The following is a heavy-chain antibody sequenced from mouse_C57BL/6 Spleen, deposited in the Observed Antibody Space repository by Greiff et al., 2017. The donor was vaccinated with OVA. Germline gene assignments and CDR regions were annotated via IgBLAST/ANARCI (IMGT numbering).Heavy chain of an antibody. CDR3: ARRDGYYEYFDV. D-gene: IGHD2-3*01. CDR2: ISNGGGST. CDR1: GFTFSDYY. J-gene: IGHJ1*03. Sequence: EVKVEESGGGLVQPGGSLKLSCAASGFTFSDYYMYWVRQTPEKRLEWVAYISNGGGSTYYPDTVKGRFTISRDNAKNTLYLQMSRLKSEDTAMYYCARRDGYYEYFDVWGTGTTVTVSS. V-gene: IGHV5-12*01.